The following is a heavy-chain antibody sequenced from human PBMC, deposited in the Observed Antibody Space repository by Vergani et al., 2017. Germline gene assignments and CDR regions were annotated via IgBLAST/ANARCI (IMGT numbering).Heavy chain of an antibody. Sequence: QVQLMQSGPVMKKPGGSMKVSCQASESTFSDYNIHWVRQAPGQGLQWMGWISPKTGDADYLQRFQDRVTMTRDASTKTVYLKMTRLTSDDTAICYCAHSWNFGRRDWFDSWGPGTLVTVSS. CDR2: ISPKTGDA. CDR3: AHSWNFGRRDWFDS. V-gene: IGHV1-2*02. J-gene: IGHJ5*01. D-gene: IGHD1-26*01. CDR1: ESTFSDYN.